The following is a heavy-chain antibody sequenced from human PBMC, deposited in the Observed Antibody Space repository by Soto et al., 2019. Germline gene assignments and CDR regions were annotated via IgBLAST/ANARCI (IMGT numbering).Heavy chain of an antibody. CDR2: ISAYNGNT. D-gene: IGHD3-22*01. V-gene: IGHV1-18*01. CDR3: ARDRGPSSGYYPYWFDH. J-gene: IGHJ5*02. CDR1: GYTFTSYG. Sequence: ASVKVSCKASGYTFTSYGISWVRQAPGQGLEWMGWISAYNGNTNYAQKLQGRVTMTTDTSTSTAYMELSSLRSEDTAVYYCARDRGPSSGYYPYWFDHWGQGTLVTVSS.